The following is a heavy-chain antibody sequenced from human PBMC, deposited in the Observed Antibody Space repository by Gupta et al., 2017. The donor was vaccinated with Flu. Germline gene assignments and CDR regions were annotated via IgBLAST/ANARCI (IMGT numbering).Heavy chain of an antibody. D-gene: IGHD3-22*01. J-gene: IGHJ4*02. CDR2: ISVTGGSA. CDR3: AKVPPGGGYYYDSSGYGFYFDH. V-gene: IGHV3-23*01. Sequence: EVQLLESGGGLEQPGGSLRLSCAASGLTLSNYAMSWVRQAPGKGLEWVSSISVTGGSAYYSDSVKGRFTISRDNSKNTLYLQMDRLRAEDSAVYYCAKVPPGGGYYYDSSGYGFYFDHWGQGTLVTVSS. CDR1: GLTLSNYA.